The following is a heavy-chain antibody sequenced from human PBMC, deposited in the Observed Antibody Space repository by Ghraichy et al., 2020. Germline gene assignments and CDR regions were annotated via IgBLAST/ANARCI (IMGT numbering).Heavy chain of an antibody. V-gene: IGHV3-23*01. Sequence: GGSLRLSCAASGFTFSSYAMSWVRQAPGTGLEWVSAFSGSGGSTYYADSVKGRFTISRDNSKNTLYLQMNSLRAEDTAVYYCAKDMGPMIVVVTLFDYLGQGTLVNVS. D-gene: IGHD3-22*01. CDR2: FSGSGGST. CDR3: AKDMGPMIVVVTLFDY. CDR1: GFTFSSYA. J-gene: IGHJ4*02.